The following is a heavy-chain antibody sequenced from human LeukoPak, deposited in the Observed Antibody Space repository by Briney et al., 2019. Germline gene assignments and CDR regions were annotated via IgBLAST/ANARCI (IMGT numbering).Heavy chain of an antibody. Sequence: PGGSLRLSCAASGFTFSSYWMSWVRQAPGKGLEWVAFIRRDESDKYYTDSVKGRFTISRDNSKNTMYLQMNDLRPEDTAMYYCTREGDFDYWGQGILVTVSS. CDR3: TREGDFDY. CDR2: IRRDESDK. J-gene: IGHJ4*02. V-gene: IGHV3-30*02. CDR1: GFTFSSYW. D-gene: IGHD1-26*01.